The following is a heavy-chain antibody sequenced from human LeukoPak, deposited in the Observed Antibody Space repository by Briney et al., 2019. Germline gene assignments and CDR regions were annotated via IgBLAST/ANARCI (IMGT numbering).Heavy chain of an antibody. J-gene: IGHJ4*02. D-gene: IGHD3-3*01. CDR1: EFIFSNYA. CDR2: ISSDGGST. V-gene: IGHV3-64*01. CDR3: ARGSLRLLRFLEWSKSPLNY. Sequence: PGGSLRLSCAPSEFIFSNYAMHWVRQAPGKGLECVSGISSDGGSTYYANSVKGRFTISRDNSNNTLYLQMGSLKTEDMAVYYCARGSLRLLRFLEWSKSPLNYWGQGALVTVSS.